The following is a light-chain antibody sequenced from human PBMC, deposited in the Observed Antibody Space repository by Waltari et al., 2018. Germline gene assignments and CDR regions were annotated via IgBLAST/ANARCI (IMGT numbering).Light chain of an antibody. Sequence: QSALTQPASVSGSPGQSITISCSGISSDVGVYNYVSWYQQHAGKAPELMIYDVSNRPSGVSNRFSGSKSGSTASLTISWLQAEDEADYYCSSSTGTTWVFGGGTKVSVL. J-gene: IGLJ3*02. CDR3: SSSTGTTWV. CDR2: DVS. CDR1: SSDVGVYNY. V-gene: IGLV2-14*03.